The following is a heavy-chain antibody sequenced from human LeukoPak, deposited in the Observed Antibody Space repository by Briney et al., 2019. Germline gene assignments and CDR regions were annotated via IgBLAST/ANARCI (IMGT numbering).Heavy chain of an antibody. D-gene: IGHD5-24*01. V-gene: IGHV3-23*01. CDR3: AKDAGTRDGYNSDFFDF. CDR2: ISVNGGST. Sequence: GSLRLSCAASGFTFSSFALSWVRQAPGKGLEWVSAISVNGGSTYYADSVKGRFTISRDSSKNILYLQMNSLRAEDTAVYYCAKDAGTRDGYNSDFFDFWGQGTLVTVSS. J-gene: IGHJ4*02. CDR1: GFTFSSFA.